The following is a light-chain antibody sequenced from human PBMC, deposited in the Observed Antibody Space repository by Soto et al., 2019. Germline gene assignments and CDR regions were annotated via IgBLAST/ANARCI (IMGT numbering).Light chain of an antibody. V-gene: IGKV1-5*01. CDR2: DAS. CDR3: HSRA. J-gene: IGKJ5*01. Sequence: DIQMTQSPSTLSASVGDRVTVTCRASQSINGWLAWYQQKPGKAPKLLIYDASSLHSGVPSRFTGSGFGTEFTLTISRLQPDDFATYFCHSRAFGQGTRLEIK. CDR1: QSINGW.